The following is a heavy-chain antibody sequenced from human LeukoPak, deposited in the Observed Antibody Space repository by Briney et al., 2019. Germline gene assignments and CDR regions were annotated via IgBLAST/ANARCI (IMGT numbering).Heavy chain of an antibody. J-gene: IGHJ2*01. CDR2: IYTSGST. Sequence: SETLSLTCTVSGGSISSYYWSWIRQPAGKGLEWIGRIYTSGSTNYNPSLKSRVTISVDKSKNQFSLKLSSVTAADTAVYYCARYDILTGVSQHWYFDLWGRGTLVTVSS. D-gene: IGHD3-9*01. CDR1: GGSISSYY. CDR3: ARYDILTGVSQHWYFDL. V-gene: IGHV4-4*07.